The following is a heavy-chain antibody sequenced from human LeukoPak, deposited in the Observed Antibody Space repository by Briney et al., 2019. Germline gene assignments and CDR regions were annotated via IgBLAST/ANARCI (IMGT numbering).Heavy chain of an antibody. CDR2: ITGGGADT. D-gene: IGHD2-15*01. J-gene: IGHJ4*02. CDR3: AKGTLGHCNGASCYPLDY. CDR1: GFTVSSNY. Sequence: GGSLRLSCAASGFTVSSNYMSWVRQAPGKEPEWVSVITGGGADTYQIDSVKGRFTISRGNSKNTLYLQMNSLRAEDTAVYFCAKGTLGHCNGASCYPLDYWGQGTLVTVSS. V-gene: IGHV3-53*01.